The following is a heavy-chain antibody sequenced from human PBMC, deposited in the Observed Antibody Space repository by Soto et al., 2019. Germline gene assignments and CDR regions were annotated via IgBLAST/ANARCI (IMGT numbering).Heavy chain of an antibody. V-gene: IGHV1-18*04. CDR3: ARDGRFGELLSRRAFDI. CDR1: GYTFTSYG. CDR2: ISAYNGNT. J-gene: IGHJ3*02. D-gene: IGHD3-10*01. Sequence: RASVKVSCKASGYTFTSYGISWVRQAPGQGLEWMGWISAYNGNTNYAQKLQGRVTMTTDTSTSTAYMELRSLRSDDTAVYYCARDGRFGELLSRRAFDIWGQGTMVTVSS.